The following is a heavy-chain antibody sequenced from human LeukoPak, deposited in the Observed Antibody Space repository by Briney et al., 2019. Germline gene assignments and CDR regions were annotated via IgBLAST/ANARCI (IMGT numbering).Heavy chain of an antibody. Sequence: SETLSLTCTVSGGSISSYYWSWIRQPPGKGLEWIGYIYTSGSTNYNPSLKSRVTISVDTSKNQFSLKLSSVTAADTAVYYCASSYGSGSYRLYYYYYYMDVWVKGTTVTVSS. V-gene: IGHV4-4*09. CDR1: GGSISSYY. D-gene: IGHD3-10*01. CDR3: ASSYGSGSYRLYYYYYYMDV. J-gene: IGHJ6*03. CDR2: IYTSGST.